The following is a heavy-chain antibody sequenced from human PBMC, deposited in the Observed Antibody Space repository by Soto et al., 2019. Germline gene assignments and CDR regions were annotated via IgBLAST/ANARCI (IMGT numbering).Heavy chain of an antibody. CDR2: MNTNTNTT. CDR1: GYTFTNND. V-gene: IGHV1-8*01. D-gene: IGHD1-26*01. Sequence: ASVKVSCKASGYTFTNNDINWVRQAPGQGLEWIGWMNTNTNTTDSAEVFEGRVSLTWDTSISTAYMQMNSLRAEDTAVYYCAKPADYSGSYYTTHDFDYWSQGTLVTVSS. CDR3: AKPADYSGSYYTTHDFDY. J-gene: IGHJ4*02.